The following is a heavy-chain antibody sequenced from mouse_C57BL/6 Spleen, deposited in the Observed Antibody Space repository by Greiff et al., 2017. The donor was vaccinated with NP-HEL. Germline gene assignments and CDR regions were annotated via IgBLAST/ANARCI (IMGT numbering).Heavy chain of an antibody. J-gene: IGHJ4*01. D-gene: IGHD2-3*01. CDR3: ARHERGDGYYGGYAMDY. Sequence: VQLQESGAELVKPGASVKLSCKASGYTFTEYTIHWVKQRSGQGLEWIGWFYPGSGSIKYNEKFKDKATLTADKSSSTVYMELSRLTSEDSAVYFCARHERGDGYYGGYAMDYWGQGTSVTVSS. CDR2: FYPGSGSI. V-gene: IGHV1-62-2*01. CDR1: GYTFTEYT.